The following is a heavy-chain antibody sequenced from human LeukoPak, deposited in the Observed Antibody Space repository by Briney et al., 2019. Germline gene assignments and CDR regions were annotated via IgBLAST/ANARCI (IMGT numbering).Heavy chain of an antibody. J-gene: IGHJ4*02. CDR3: AKIVVPSSLDMYFDY. D-gene: IGHD2-2*01. V-gene: IGHV3-23*01. CDR1: GFTFNSYL. CDR2: ISGSGDSI. Sequence: PGGSLRLSCAASGFTFNSYLMNWVRQAPGKGLEWVAAISGSGDSINYADSVKGRFTTSRDNSKSTLYLQMDSLRADDTAVYYCAKIVVPSSLDMYFDYWGQGTLVTVSS.